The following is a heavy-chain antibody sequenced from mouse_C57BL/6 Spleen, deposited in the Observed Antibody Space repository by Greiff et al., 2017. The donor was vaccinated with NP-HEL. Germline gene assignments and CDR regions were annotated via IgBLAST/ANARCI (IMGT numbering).Heavy chain of an antibody. D-gene: IGHD2-2*01. CDR1: GYTFTSYW. Sequence: QVQLKQSGAELVMPGASVKLSCKASGYTFTSYWMHWVKQRPGQGLEWIGEIDPSDSYTNYNQKFKGKSTLTVDKSSSTAYMQLSSLTSEDSAVYYCALLWLRRGDFDYWGQGTTLTVSS. CDR3: ALLWLRRGDFDY. V-gene: IGHV1-69*01. J-gene: IGHJ2*01. CDR2: IDPSDSYT.